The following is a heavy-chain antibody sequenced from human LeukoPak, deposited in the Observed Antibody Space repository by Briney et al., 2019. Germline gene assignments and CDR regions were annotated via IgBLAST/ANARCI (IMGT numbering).Heavy chain of an antibody. CDR1: GFTFSSYA. CDR2: ISGSGGST. V-gene: IGHV3-23*01. Sequence: GGSLRLSCAASGFTFSSYAMSWVRQAPGKGLEWVSAISGSGGSTYYADSVKGRFTISRDNSKNTLYLQMNSLRAEDTAVFYCAKHSSSYDFSMDVWGKGTTVTVSS. CDR3: AKHSSSYDFSMDV. D-gene: IGHD3-3*01. J-gene: IGHJ6*03.